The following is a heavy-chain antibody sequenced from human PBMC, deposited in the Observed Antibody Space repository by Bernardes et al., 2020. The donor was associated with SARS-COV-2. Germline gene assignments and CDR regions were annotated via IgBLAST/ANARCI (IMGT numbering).Heavy chain of an antibody. CDR1: GYTFSGYG. J-gene: IGHJ5*02. D-gene: IGHD6-19*01. V-gene: IGHV1-18*04. Sequence: ASVKVSCKAFGYTFSGYGISWVRQAPGQGLEWMGWISTYNDNRIHLQKFQGRLTMTSDTVTNTAYMELRSLRSDDTAVYYCARVIGAVVGTDGGLLDLWGQGSLVTVSA. CDR3: ARVIGAVVGTDGGLLDL. CDR2: ISTYNDNR.